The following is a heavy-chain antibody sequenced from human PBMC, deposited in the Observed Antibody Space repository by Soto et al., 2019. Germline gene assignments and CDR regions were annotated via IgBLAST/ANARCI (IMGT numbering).Heavy chain of an antibody. CDR3: VRENNGGTEF. Sequence: PGGSLRLSCAASGFAFSIYWMMWVRQAPGKGLEWVANIKEDGSKKYHVDSVKGRFTISRDNAKNSLYLQLNSLRAEDTAIYYCVRENNGGTEFWGQGTMVTVSS. V-gene: IGHV3-7*01. D-gene: IGHD2-8*02. CDR1: GFAFSIYW. J-gene: IGHJ4*02. CDR2: IKEDGSKK.